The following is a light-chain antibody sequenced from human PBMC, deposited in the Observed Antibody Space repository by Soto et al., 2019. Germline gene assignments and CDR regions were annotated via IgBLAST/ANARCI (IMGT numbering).Light chain of an antibody. J-gene: IGKJ1*01. CDR2: LGS. V-gene: IGKV2-28*01. Sequence: DXXXTQSPLSLPVTPGEPASISCRSSQSLLFSNGYNYLDWYLQKPGQSPQLLIYLGSDRASGVPDRFSGSGSGTDFTLKISRVEAEDVGVYYCMQSLQTPWTFGQGTKVEIK. CDR1: QSLLFSNGYNY. CDR3: MQSLQTPWT.